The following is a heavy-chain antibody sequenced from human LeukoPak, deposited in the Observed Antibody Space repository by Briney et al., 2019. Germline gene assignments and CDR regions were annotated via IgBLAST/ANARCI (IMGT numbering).Heavy chain of an antibody. CDR3: ARSYGDYPTYGDYFEY. J-gene: IGHJ4*02. Sequence: GGSLRLSCAASGFTFSDYYMSWIRQAPGKGLEWVSYISSSGSTIYYAYSVRGRFTISRDNAKNSLYLQMNSLRAEDTAVYYCARSYGDYPTYGDYFEYWGQGTLVSVSS. D-gene: IGHD4-17*01. V-gene: IGHV3-11*04. CDR2: ISSSGSTI. CDR1: GFTFSDYY.